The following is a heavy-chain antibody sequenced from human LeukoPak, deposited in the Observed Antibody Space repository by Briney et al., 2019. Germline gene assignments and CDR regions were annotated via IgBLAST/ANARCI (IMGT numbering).Heavy chain of an antibody. CDR1: GFTVSSNY. CDR3: ASSIHSDYFFSYFDY. D-gene: IGHD5-12*01. J-gene: IGHJ4*02. Sequence: GGSLRLSCAASGFTVSSNYMSWVRQAPGKGLEWVSVIYSGRSTYYADSVKGRFTISRDNSKNTLYLQMNSLRAEDTAVYYCASSIHSDYFFSYFDYWGQGTLVTVSS. V-gene: IGHV3-53*01. CDR2: IYSGRST.